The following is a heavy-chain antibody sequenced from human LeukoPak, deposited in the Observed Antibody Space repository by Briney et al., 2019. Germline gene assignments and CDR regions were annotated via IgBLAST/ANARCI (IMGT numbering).Heavy chain of an antibody. CDR1: GFPFSIYS. V-gene: IGHV3-21*01. Sequence: GGSLRLSCAASGFPFSIYSMNWVRQAPGKGLEWVASISSGSNDIYHANPVKGRFTISRDNAKNSLYLQMNGLRVEDTAVYYCAREVRYDSSVSWFDPWGQGTRVTVSS. D-gene: IGHD3-22*01. J-gene: IGHJ5*02. CDR3: AREVRYDSSVSWFDP. CDR2: ISSGSNDI.